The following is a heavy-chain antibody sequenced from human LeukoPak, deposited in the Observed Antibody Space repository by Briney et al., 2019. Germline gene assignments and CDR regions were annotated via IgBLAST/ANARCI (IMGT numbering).Heavy chain of an antibody. D-gene: IGHD5-12*01. CDR2: IYYSGST. CDR1: GGSISSSSYY. V-gene: IGHV4-39*07. Sequence: PSETLSLTCTVSGGSISSSSYYWGWIRQPPGKGLEWIGSIYYSGSTYYNPSLKSRVTISVDTSKNQFSLKLSSVTAADTAVYYCARDQLSGYDFLCYYYYYGMDVWGQGTTVTVSS. J-gene: IGHJ6*02. CDR3: ARDQLSGYDFLCYYYYYGMDV.